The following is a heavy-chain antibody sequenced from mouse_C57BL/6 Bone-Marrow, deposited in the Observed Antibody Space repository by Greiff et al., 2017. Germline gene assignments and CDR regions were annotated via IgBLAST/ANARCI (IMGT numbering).Heavy chain of an antibody. CDR1: GYPFTDYY. Sequence: VQLKESGAELVRPGASVKLSCKASGYPFTDYYINWVKQRPGQGLEWIARIYPGSGNTYYNEKFKGKATLTAEKSSSTAYMQLSSLTSEDSAVYFCARKRIVADWGQGTLVTVSA. CDR3: ARKRIVAD. V-gene: IGHV1-76*01. J-gene: IGHJ3*01. CDR2: IYPGSGNT. D-gene: IGHD2-5*01.